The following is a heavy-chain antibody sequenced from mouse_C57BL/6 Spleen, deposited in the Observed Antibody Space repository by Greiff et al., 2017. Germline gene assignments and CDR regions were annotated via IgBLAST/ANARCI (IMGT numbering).Heavy chain of an antibody. CDR3: ARESIYDGYPAWFAY. Sequence: QVQLQQPGAELVRPGSSVKLSCKASGYTFTSYWMHWVKQRPIQGLEWIGNIDPSDSETHYNQKFKDKATLTVDKSSGTAYMQLSSLTSEDSAVYYCARESIYDGYPAWFAYWGQGTLVTVSA. D-gene: IGHD2-3*01. CDR1: GYTFTSYW. CDR2: IDPSDSET. J-gene: IGHJ3*01. V-gene: IGHV1-52*01.